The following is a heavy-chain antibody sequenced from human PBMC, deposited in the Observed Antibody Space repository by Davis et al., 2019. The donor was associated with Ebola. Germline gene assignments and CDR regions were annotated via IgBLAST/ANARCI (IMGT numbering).Heavy chain of an antibody. J-gene: IGHJ4*02. Sequence: PGGSLRLSCAASGFTFSSYAMHWVRQAPGKGLEWVAVISYDGSNKYYADSVKGRFTISRDNSKNTLYLQMNSLRDEDTAVYYCARDSFRVFDYWGQGTLVTVSS. V-gene: IGHV3-30-3*01. CDR3: ARDSFRVFDY. CDR1: GFTFSSYA. CDR2: ISYDGSNK. D-gene: IGHD3-10*01.